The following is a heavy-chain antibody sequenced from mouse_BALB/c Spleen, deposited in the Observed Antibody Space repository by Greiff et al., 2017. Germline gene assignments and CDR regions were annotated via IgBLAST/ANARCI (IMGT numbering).Heavy chain of an antibody. V-gene: IGHV3-8*02. Sequence: EVQRVESGPSLVKPSQTLSLTCSVTGDSITSGYWNWIRKFPGNKLEYMGYISYSGSTYYNPSLKSRISITRDTSKNQYYLQLNSVTTEDTATYYCARAFYYDYGFAYWGQGTLVTVSA. CDR3: ARAFYYDYGFAY. CDR1: GDSITSGY. CDR2: ISYSGST. D-gene: IGHD2-4*01. J-gene: IGHJ3*01.